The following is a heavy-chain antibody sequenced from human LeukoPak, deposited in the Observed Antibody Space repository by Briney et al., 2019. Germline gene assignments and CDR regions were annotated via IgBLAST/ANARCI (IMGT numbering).Heavy chain of an antibody. J-gene: IGHJ4*02. CDR1: GGSISSSNSY. V-gene: IGHV4-39*07. D-gene: IGHD6-19*01. CDR3: ARAASGRLFDY. CDR2: IYYSGYT. Sequence: SETLSLTRTVSGGSISSSNSYWGWIRQPPGKGLEWIGSIYYSGYTSYNPSLKSRVTISVDTSKNQSSLKLSSVTAADTAVYYCARAASGRLFDYWGQGTLVTVSS.